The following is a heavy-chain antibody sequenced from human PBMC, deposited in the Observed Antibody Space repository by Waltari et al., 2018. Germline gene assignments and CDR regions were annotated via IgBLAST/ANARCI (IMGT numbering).Heavy chain of an antibody. J-gene: IGHJ4*02. D-gene: IGHD3-22*01. CDR3: TTYYDSSGYLPFDY. CDR1: GFTFSGSA. Sequence: EVQLVEPGGGLVQPGKSLKLSCAASGFTFSGSAMHWVRQASGKGLEWVGRIRSKANSYATAYAASVKGRFTISRDDSKNMAYLQMNSLKTEDTAVYYCTTYYDSSGYLPFDYWGQGTLATVSS. CDR2: IRSKANSYAT. V-gene: IGHV3-73*02.